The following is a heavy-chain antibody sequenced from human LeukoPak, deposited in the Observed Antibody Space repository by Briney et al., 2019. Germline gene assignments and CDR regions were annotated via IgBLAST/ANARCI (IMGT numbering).Heavy chain of an antibody. CDR1: GFTFSSYW. J-gene: IGHJ4*02. D-gene: IGHD3-10*01. CDR2: TNQDGSET. CDR3: AKSNAARDASGSDY. V-gene: IGHV3-7*01. Sequence: GGSLRLSCAASGFTFSSYWMGWVRQAPGKGLEWVANTNQDGSETYYVDSVEGRITISRDNAKNSLYLQMNSLRAEDTAAYFCAKSNAARDASGSDYWGQGTLVTVSS.